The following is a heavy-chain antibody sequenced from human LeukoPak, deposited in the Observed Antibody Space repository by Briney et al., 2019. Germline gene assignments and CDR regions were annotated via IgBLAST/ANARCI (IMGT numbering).Heavy chain of an antibody. V-gene: IGHV1-24*01. CDR1: GYTLTELS. CDR3: ATARKVVVIAPFDY. D-gene: IGHD3-22*01. CDR2: FDPEDGET. Sequence: ASVKVSCKVSGYTLTELSMHWVRQAPGKGLEWMGGFDPEDGETIYAQKFQGRVTMTEDTSTDTAYMELSSLRSEDTAVYYCATARKVVVIAPFDYWGQGTLVTVSS. J-gene: IGHJ4*02.